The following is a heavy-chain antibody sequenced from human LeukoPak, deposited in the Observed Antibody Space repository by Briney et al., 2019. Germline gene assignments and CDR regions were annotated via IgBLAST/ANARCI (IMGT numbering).Heavy chain of an antibody. V-gene: IGHV4-59*01. Sequence: SETLSLTCTVSGGSISSCYWSWIRQPPGKGLEWIGYIYYSGSTNCNPSLKSRVTISVDTSKSQFSLKLSSVTAADTAVYYCARGGYSYGGNGNYFNYWGQGTLVTVSS. D-gene: IGHD5-18*01. CDR3: ARGGYSYGGNGNYFNY. CDR2: IYYSGST. CDR1: GGSISSCY. J-gene: IGHJ4*02.